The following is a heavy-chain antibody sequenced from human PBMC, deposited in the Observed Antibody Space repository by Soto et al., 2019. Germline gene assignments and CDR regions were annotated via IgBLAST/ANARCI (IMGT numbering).Heavy chain of an antibody. J-gene: IGHJ5*02. CDR1: GFTFSSYS. V-gene: IGHV3-48*02. Sequence: EVQLVESGGGLVQPGGSLRLSCAASGFTFSSYSMNWVRQAPGKGLEWVSDISSSSSTIYYADSVKGRFTISRDNAKNSLYLQMNSLRDEDTAVYYCARESAALNWFDPWGQGTLVTVSS. D-gene: IGHD2-2*01. CDR2: ISSSSSTI. CDR3: ARESAALNWFDP.